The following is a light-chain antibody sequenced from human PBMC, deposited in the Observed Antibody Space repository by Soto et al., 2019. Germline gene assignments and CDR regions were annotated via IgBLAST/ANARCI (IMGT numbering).Light chain of an antibody. CDR2: DVS. CDR3: SSYTSSSTLV. Sequence: QSVRTQPASVSGSPGQSITISCTGTSSDVGDYNYVSWYQQHPGKAPKVMIYDVSNRPSGVSNRFSGSKSGNTASLTISGLQAEDEADYYCSSYTSSSTLVFGTGTKLTVL. V-gene: IGLV2-14*01. J-gene: IGLJ1*01. CDR1: SSDVGDYNY.